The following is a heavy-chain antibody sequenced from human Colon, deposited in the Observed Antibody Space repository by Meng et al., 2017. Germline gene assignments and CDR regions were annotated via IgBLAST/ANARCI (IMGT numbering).Heavy chain of an antibody. J-gene: IGHJ4*02. V-gene: IGHV4-59*01. D-gene: IGHD6-19*01. CDR2: MFHSGTT. CDR3: ARLIAGWPFYFDY. CDR1: GGSISTYY. Sequence: QVQLQESGPGLVKPSETLSLTCAVSGGSISTYYWSWIRQPPGKGLEWIGYMFHSGTTKYNPSLKSRVSMSVDTTKNQFYLKLTSVTVADTAVFYCARLIAGWPFYFDYWGQGILVTVSS.